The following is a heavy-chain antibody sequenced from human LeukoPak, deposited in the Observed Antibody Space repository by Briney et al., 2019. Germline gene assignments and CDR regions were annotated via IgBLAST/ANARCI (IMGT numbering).Heavy chain of an antibody. CDR1: GGTFSSYT. CDR3: AISIVATILDY. V-gene: IGHV1-69*02. D-gene: IGHD5-12*01. J-gene: IGHJ4*02. CDR2: IIPILGIA. Sequence: SVKVSCKASGGTFSSYTISWVRQTPGQGLEWMGRIIPILGIANYAQKFQGRVTITADKSTSTAYMELSSLRSEDTAVYYCAISIVATILDYWGQGTLVTVSS.